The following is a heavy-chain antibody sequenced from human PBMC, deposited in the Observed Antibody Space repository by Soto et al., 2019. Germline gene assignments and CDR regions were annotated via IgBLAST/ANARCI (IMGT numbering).Heavy chain of an antibody. CDR2: IYLGDSDT. Sequence: GESLKISGKGSGYTFTNYCIAWVLQMPGRGLEWMGIIYLGDSDTRYSPSFQGQVTISADKSISTAYLQWSSLKASDTAMYYCARPSIAAAGISYYYGMDVWGQGTTVTVSS. J-gene: IGHJ6*02. V-gene: IGHV5-51*01. CDR3: ARPSIAAAGISYYYGMDV. CDR1: GYTFTNYC. D-gene: IGHD6-13*01.